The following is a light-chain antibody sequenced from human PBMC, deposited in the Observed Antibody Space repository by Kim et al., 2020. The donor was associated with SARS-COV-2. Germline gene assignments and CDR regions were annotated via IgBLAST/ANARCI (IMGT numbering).Light chain of an antibody. Sequence: PGERAPLSCRASQSVSRSYLAWYQQKPGQAPRLLIYGASSRATGIPDRFSGSGSGTDFTLTISRLEPEDFAVYYCQQYGSSPPYTFGQGTKLEI. CDR3: QQYGSSPPYT. V-gene: IGKV3-20*01. CDR1: QSVSRSY. J-gene: IGKJ2*01. CDR2: GAS.